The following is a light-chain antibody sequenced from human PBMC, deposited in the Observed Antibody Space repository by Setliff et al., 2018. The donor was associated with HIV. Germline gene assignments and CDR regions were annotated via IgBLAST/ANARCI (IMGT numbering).Light chain of an antibody. Sequence: QSALAQPASVSGSPGQSITISCIGTGRDIGGYNYVSWYQQHPGKAPKLIIYGVTKRSSGVSNRFSGSKAGTTASLTISGLQAEDEADYYCSSYTSTSAYVFGTGTKGTV. CDR1: GRDIGGYNY. J-gene: IGLJ1*01. CDR3: SSYTSTSAYV. V-gene: IGLV2-14*03. CDR2: GVT.